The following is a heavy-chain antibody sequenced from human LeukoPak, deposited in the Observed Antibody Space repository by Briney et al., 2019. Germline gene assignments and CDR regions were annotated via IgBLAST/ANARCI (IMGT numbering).Heavy chain of an antibody. CDR1: GGSFSGYY. CDR2: INHSGST. D-gene: IGHD1-14*01. J-gene: IGHJ4*02. CDR3: ARHVGQNLWYFDY. Sequence: SETLSLTCAVYGGSFSGYYWSWIRQPPGKGLEWIGEINHSGSTNYNPSLKSRVTISVDTSKNQFSLKLSSVTAADTAVYYCARHVGQNLWYFDYWGQGTLVTVSS. V-gene: IGHV4-34*01.